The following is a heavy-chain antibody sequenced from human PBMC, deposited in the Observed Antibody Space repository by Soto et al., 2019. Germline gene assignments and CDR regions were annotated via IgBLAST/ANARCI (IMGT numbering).Heavy chain of an antibody. Sequence: PSGTLSLTCTVSGGSISSYYWSWIRQPPGKGLEWIGYIYYSGSTNYNPSLKSRVTISVDTSKNQFSLKLSSVTAADTAVYYCARRYGDYFDYWGQGTLVTVSS. J-gene: IGHJ4*02. CDR2: IYYSGST. V-gene: IGHV4-59*08. D-gene: IGHD4-17*01. CDR3: ARRYGDYFDY. CDR1: GGSISSYY.